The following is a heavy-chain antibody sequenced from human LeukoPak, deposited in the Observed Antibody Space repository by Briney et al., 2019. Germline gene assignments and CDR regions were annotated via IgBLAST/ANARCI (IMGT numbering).Heavy chain of an antibody. CDR3: ASFGPILGDCSSTTCQDY. D-gene: IGHD2-2*01. Sequence: SETRSLTCAVSGGSISSSNWWSWVRPPPGKGLEWIGEIYQSGSTNYNPSLKSRVTISVDKPTSQSSLKLSSVTAADTAVHYCASFGPILGDCSSTTCQDYWGQGTLVTVSS. J-gene: IGHJ4*02. V-gene: IGHV4-4*02. CDR1: GGSISSSNW. CDR2: IYQSGST.